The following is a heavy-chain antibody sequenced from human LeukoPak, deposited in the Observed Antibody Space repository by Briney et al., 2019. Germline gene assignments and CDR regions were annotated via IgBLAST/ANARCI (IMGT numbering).Heavy chain of an antibody. Sequence: ASETLSLTCTVSGGSVSSGSYYWSWIRQPPGKGLEWIGYIYYSGSTNYNPSLKSRVTISVDTSKNQFSLKLSSVTAADTAVYYCARVRYDYGGRKAYYYYGMDVWGQGTTVTVSS. D-gene: IGHD4-23*01. J-gene: IGHJ6*02. CDR1: GGSVSSGSYY. CDR3: ARVRYDYGGRKAYYYYGMDV. V-gene: IGHV4-61*01. CDR2: IYYSGST.